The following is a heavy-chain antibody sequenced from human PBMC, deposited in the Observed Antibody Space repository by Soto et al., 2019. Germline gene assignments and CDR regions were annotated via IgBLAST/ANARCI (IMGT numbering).Heavy chain of an antibody. D-gene: IGHD2-21*01. CDR1: GFTFSSYA. CDR3: ARDLYPGTTDTNLWVYYYYGMDV. CDR2: ISYDGSNK. J-gene: IGHJ6*02. Sequence: GGSLRLSCAASGFTFSSYAMHWVRQAPGKGLEWVAVISYDGSNKYYADSVKGRFTISRDNSKNTLYLQMNSLRAEDTAVYYCARDLYPGTTDTNLWVYYYYGMDVWGQGTTVTVSS. V-gene: IGHV3-30-3*01.